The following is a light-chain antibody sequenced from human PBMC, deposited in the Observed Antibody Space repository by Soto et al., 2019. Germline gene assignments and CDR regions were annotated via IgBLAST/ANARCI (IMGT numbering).Light chain of an antibody. V-gene: IGLV2-8*01. CDR3: SSYAGSNNYV. Sequence: QSVLTQPPSASGSPGQSVTISCTGTSSDVGGYDFVSWYQRHPGKAPKLMIHEVSKRPSGVPDRFSGSKSGNTASLTVSGLQAEDEADYYCSSYAGSNNYVFGTGTRSPS. J-gene: IGLJ1*01. CDR2: EVS. CDR1: SSDVGGYDF.